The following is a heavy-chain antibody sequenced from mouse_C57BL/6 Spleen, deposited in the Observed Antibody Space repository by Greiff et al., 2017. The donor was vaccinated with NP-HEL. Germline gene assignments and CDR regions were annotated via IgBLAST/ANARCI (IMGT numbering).Heavy chain of an antibody. D-gene: IGHD1-1*01. V-gene: IGHV2-2*01. CDR1: GFSLTSYG. J-gene: IGHJ4*01. CDR3: AKRGSRGDYAMDY. Sequence: QVQLKESGPGLVQPSQSLSITCTVSGFSLTSYGVHWVRQSPGTGLEWLGVIWSGGSTDYNAAFISRLSISKDNSKSQVFFKMNSLQADDTAIYYCAKRGSRGDYAMDYWGQGTSVTVSS. CDR2: IWSGGST.